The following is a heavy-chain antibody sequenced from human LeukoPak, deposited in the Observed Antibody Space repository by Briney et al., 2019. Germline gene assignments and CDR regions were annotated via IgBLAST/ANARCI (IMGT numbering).Heavy chain of an antibody. Sequence: GASVKVSCKASGYTFTGYYMYWVRQAPGQGLEWMGWISAYNGNTNYAQKLQGRVTMTTDTSTSTAYMELRSLRSDDTAVYYCARVHAGTGYNLPLDIDYWGQGTLVTVSS. J-gene: IGHJ4*02. V-gene: IGHV1-18*04. D-gene: IGHD3/OR15-3a*01. CDR3: ARVHAGTGYNLPLDIDY. CDR1: GYTFTGYY. CDR2: ISAYNGNT.